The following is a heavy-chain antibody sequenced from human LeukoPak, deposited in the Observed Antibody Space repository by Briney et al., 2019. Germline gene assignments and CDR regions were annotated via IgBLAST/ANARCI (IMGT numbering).Heavy chain of an antibody. V-gene: IGHV3-15*01. J-gene: IGHJ4*02. D-gene: IGHD1-26*01. CDR1: RLTFSYAW. CDR2: IKSKRDGGTT. CDR3: TTDLGSGSLFDY. Sequence: PGGSLRLSCAASRLTFSYAWMRWVRQAPRDGLEWVGGIKSKRDGGTTDYAAAVKGRFIFSRDDSKNTVYLQMNSLKTEDTAVYYCTTDLGSGSLFDYWGKGTLVTVSS.